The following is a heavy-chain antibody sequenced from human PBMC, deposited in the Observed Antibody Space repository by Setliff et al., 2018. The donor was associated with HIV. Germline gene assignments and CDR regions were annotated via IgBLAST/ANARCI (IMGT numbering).Heavy chain of an antibody. D-gene: IGHD3-10*01. CDR3: VRAYGSGYYWRFVALDH. CDR1: GYTFINYG. V-gene: IGHV1-18*01. J-gene: IGHJ4*02. CDR2: ISAYNGNT. Sequence: GASVKVSCKAAGYTFINYGISWVRQAPGQGLEWMGWISAYNGNTNNAQKFQGRLTMTTDTSTSTAYRELGSLRSDDTAVYYCVRAYGSGYYWRFVALDHWGQGTLVTVSS.